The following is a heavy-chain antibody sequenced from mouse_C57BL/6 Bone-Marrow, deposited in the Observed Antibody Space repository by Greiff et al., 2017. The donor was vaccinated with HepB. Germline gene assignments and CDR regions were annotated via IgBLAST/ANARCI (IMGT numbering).Heavy chain of an antibody. J-gene: IGHJ1*03. CDR2: ISSGGSYT. V-gene: IGHV5-6*01. Sequence: EVQLKESGGDLVKPGGSLKLSCAASGFTFSSYGMSWVRQTPDKRLEWVATISSGGSYTYYPDSVKGRFTISRDNAKNTLYLQMSSLKSEDTAMYYCARQEGYYYGRYFDVWGTGTTVTVSS. CDR1: GFTFSSYG. D-gene: IGHD1-1*01. CDR3: ARQEGYYYGRYFDV.